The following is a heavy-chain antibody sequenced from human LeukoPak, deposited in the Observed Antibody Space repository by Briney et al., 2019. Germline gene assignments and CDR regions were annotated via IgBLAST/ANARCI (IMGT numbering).Heavy chain of an antibody. Sequence: GGSLRLSCAPSGFTFDEYGMHWVRQAPGKGLEWVSFISWYGGTTYYADSVKGRFTISRDNSKNSLYLQMNSLRAQDTALYYCAKALAVAAYDDACDIWGQGTMVFVS. J-gene: IGHJ3*02. CDR2: ISWYGGTT. CDR1: GFTFDEYG. V-gene: IGHV3-43D*03. CDR3: AKALAVAAYDDACDI. D-gene: IGHD6-19*01.